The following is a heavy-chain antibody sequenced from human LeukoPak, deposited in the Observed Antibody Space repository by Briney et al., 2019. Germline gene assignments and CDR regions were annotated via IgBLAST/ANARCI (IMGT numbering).Heavy chain of an antibody. D-gene: IGHD3-22*01. V-gene: IGHV3-30-3*01. J-gene: IGHJ4*02. CDR3: ARRAYYYDLPINYFDY. Sequence: GRSLRLSCAASGFTFSSYAMHWVRQAPGKGLEWVAVISYDGSNKYYADSVKGRFTISRDNSKNTLYLQMNSLRAEDTAVYYCARRAYYYDLPINYFDYWGQGTLVTVSS. CDR2: ISYDGSNK. CDR1: GFTFSSYA.